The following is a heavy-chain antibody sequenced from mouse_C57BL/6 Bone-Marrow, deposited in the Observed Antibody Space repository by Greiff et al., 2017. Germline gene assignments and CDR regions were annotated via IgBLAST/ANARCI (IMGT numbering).Heavy chain of an antibody. D-gene: IGHD1-1*01. J-gene: IGHJ2*01. CDR3: ARLYYNCSTTTN. CDR2: INPSSGYT. Sequence: VQLQQSGAELARPGASVKMSCKASGYTFTSYTMHWVKQRPGQGLEWIGYINPSSGYTKYNQKFKDKATLTADKSSSTAYMQLSSLTSEDSAVYYCARLYYNCSTTTNWGQGTTLTVSS. CDR1: GYTFTSYT. V-gene: IGHV1-4*01.